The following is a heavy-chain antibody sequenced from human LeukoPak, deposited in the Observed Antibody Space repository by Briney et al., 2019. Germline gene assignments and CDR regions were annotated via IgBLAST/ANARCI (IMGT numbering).Heavy chain of an antibody. J-gene: IGHJ4*02. CDR1: GGSISTYY. Sequence: SETLSLICTVSGGSISTYYWSWIRQPPGKGLEWIGYIYYSGSTYYNPSLKSRVTISVDTSKNQFSLKLSSVTAADTAVYYCARDRSPTVTTRIFDYWGQGTLVTVSS. CDR3: ARDRSPTVTTRIFDY. D-gene: IGHD4-17*01. V-gene: IGHV4-30-4*01. CDR2: IYYSGST.